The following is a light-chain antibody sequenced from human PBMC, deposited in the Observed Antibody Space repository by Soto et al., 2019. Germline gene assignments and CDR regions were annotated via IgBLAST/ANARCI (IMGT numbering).Light chain of an antibody. J-gene: IGLJ3*02. V-gene: IGLV2-14*01. CDR1: SSDVGGYNY. CDR3: SSYTSSSTWV. CDR2: EVS. Sequence: QSALTQPASVSGSPGQSITISCTGTSSDVGGYNYVSWYQQPPGKAPKLMNYEVSNRPSGVSNRFSGSKSGNTASLTISGLQAEDEADYYCSSYTSSSTWVFGGGTKLTVL.